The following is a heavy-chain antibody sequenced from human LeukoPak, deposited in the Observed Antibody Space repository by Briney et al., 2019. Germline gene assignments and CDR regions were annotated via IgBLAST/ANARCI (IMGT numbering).Heavy chain of an antibody. CDR2: ISHSGST. CDR3: ARAEDEFDI. CDR1: GGSFSAYY. J-gene: IGHJ3*02. V-gene: IGHV4-34*01. D-gene: IGHD5-24*01. Sequence: SETLSLTCAVYGGSFSAYYCHWIRQPPGKGLEWIGEISHSGSTKYYPSLKSRVTISIDTSRNQFSLKLSSATAADTAVYYCARAEDEFDIWGQGTMVTVSS.